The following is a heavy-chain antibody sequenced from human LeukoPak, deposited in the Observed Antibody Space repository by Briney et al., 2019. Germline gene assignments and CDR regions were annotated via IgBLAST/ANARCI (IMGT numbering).Heavy chain of an antibody. CDR3: ARSRDAYLLDY. V-gene: IGHV4-59*01. Sequence: SETLSLTCTVSGGPISVYYWSWVRQPPGKGLEWIGYISHSGSINYNPSLQSRVTISIDTSNNQFSLNVRSATAADTAVYYCARSRDAYLLDYWGQGTLVTVSS. CDR1: GGPISVYY. CDR2: ISHSGSI. D-gene: IGHD5-24*01. J-gene: IGHJ4*02.